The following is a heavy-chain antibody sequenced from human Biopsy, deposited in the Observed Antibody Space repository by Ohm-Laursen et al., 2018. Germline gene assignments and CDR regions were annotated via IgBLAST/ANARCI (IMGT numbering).Heavy chain of an antibody. V-gene: IGHV1-18*01. J-gene: IGHJ4*02. D-gene: IGHD3-3*01. CDR2: ISPYNGDT. Sequence: GASVKASCKASGYTFTNYGISWVRQAPGQGLEWMGWISPYNGDTDYAQELQGRVTMTTDTSTSTAYMDLRSLRSDDTAVYYCARDRWPHVTLLGLVVFDFWGQGTLVIVSS. CDR3: ARDRWPHVTLLGLVVFDF. CDR1: GYTFTNYG.